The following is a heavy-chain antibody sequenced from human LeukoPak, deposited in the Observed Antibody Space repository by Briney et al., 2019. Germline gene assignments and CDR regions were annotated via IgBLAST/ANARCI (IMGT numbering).Heavy chain of an antibody. CDR3: ASGSASTVTTACDY. CDR1: GFTFSSSS. Sequence: GGSLRLSCAASGFTFSSSSMNWVRQAPGKGLEWVSSISSSSSYIYYADSVKGRFTISRDNAKNSLYLQMNSLRAEDTAVYYCASGSASTVTTACDYWGQGTLATVSS. J-gene: IGHJ4*02. D-gene: IGHD4-17*01. V-gene: IGHV3-21*01. CDR2: ISSSSSYI.